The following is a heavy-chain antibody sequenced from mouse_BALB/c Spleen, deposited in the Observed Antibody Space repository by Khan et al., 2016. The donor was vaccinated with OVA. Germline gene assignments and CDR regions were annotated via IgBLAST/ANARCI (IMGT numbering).Heavy chain of an antibody. J-gene: IGHJ3*01. CDR3: ARDTTATPY. CDR1: GFSLTSYG. D-gene: IGHD1-2*01. CDR2: IWAGGST. Sequence: QVQLKQSGPGLVAPSQSLSITCPVSGFSLTSYGVHWVRQPPGKGLEWLGIIWAGGSTNYNSALMSRLSISKDNSKSQVFLKMNSPQTDDTAMYYCARDTTATPYWGQGTLVTVSA. V-gene: IGHV2-9*02.